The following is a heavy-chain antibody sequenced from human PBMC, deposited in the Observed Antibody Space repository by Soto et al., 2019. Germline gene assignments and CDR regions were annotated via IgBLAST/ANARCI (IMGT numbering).Heavy chain of an antibody. Sequence: QVQLVESGGGLVKPGGSLRLSCAASGFIFSDYYMTWIRQAPGKGLEWVSSISGTAGRIYYADSVKGRFTISRDNAKKSLYLQMNSLRGEDSAMYYCARSRDRLDYEILTGYSLGYWGQGTLVTVSS. CDR1: GFIFSDYY. D-gene: IGHD3-9*01. CDR2: ISGTAGRI. J-gene: IGHJ4*02. CDR3: ARSRDRLDYEILTGYSLGY. V-gene: IGHV3-11*01.